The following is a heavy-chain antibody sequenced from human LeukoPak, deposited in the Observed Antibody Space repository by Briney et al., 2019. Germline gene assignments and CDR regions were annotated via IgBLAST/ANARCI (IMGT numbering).Heavy chain of an antibody. J-gene: IGHJ4*02. CDR2: INPSGGST. D-gene: IGHD2-15*01. Sequence: ASVKVSCKASGYTLTSYNMHWVRQAPGQGLEWMGIINPSGGSTSYAQKFQGRVTMTRDTSTSTVYMELSSLRSEDTAVYYCARDLGIVVVVAATPGVDYWGQGTLVTVSS. CDR1: GYTLTSYN. V-gene: IGHV1-46*01. CDR3: ARDLGIVVVVAATPGVDY.